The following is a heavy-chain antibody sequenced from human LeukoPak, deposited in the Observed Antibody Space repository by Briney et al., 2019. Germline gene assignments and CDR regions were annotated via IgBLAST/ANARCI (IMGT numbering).Heavy chain of an antibody. J-gene: IGHJ4*02. Sequence: SETLSLTCTVSGGSISSGGYYWSWIRQHPGKGLEWIGYIYYSGSTYYNPSLKSRVTISVDTSKNQFSLKLSSVTAADTAVYYCARHPPSSHYSSGWYDYWGQGTLVTVSS. CDR2: IYYSGST. CDR3: ARHPPSSHYSSGWYDY. CDR1: GGSISSGGYY. D-gene: IGHD6-19*01. V-gene: IGHV4-39*01.